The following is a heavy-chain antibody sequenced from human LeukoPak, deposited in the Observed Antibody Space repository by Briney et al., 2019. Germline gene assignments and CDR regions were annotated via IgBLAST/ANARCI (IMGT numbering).Heavy chain of an antibody. CDR3: ATVSRWQQLPRGGAFDI. CDR1: GYTLTELT. Sequence: ASVKVSCKVSGYTLTELTMHWVRQAPGKGLEWMGGFDPEDGETIYAQKFQCRVTMTEDTSTDTAYMELSSLRSEDTAVYYCATVSRWQQLPRGGAFDIWGQGTMVTVSS. J-gene: IGHJ3*02. D-gene: IGHD6-13*01. V-gene: IGHV1-24*01. CDR2: FDPEDGET.